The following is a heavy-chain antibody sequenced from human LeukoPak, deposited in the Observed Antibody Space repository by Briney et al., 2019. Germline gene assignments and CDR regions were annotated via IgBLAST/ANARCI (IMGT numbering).Heavy chain of an antibody. CDR1: GYNFTSYW. CDR3: GRAGFDY. Sequence: GESLKISCQTSGYNFTSYWIGWVRQMPGKGLEWMGIIYPSDSSTIYSPSFQGQVTISADKSITTAYLQWSSLRASDSAIYYCGRAGFDYWAQGTLVTVSS. D-gene: IGHD1-14*01. CDR2: IYPSDSST. V-gene: IGHV5-51*01. J-gene: IGHJ4*02.